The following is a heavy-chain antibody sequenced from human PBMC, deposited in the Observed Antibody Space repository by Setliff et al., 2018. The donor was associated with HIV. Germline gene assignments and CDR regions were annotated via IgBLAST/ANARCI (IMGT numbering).Heavy chain of an antibody. CDR1: GGSISSATHY. CDR2: IFYSGSS. D-gene: IGHD3-16*01. V-gene: IGHV4-39*01. Sequence: SETLSLTCTVSGGSISSATHYWGWIRQPPGKGLAWIGSIFYSGSSHYNPSLKSRAIISVDTSKNQFSLRLSSVTAADTAVYYCARLGGLRYFDYWGQGTLVTVSS. J-gene: IGHJ4*02. CDR3: ARLGGLRYFDY.